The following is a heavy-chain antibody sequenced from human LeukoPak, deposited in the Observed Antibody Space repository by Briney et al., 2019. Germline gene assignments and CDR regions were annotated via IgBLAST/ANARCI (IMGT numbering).Heavy chain of an antibody. CDR2: ISAYNGST. D-gene: IGHD6-13*01. V-gene: IGHV1-18*01. J-gene: IGHJ4*02. CDR3: ATDIAAAGPNAFDY. CDR1: GYTFTSCG. Sequence: ASVKVSCKASGYTFTSCGISWVRQAPGQGLEWMGWISAYNGSTNYAQKLQGRVTMTTDTSTSTAYMELRSLRSDDTAVYYCATDIAAAGPNAFDYWGQGTLVTVSS.